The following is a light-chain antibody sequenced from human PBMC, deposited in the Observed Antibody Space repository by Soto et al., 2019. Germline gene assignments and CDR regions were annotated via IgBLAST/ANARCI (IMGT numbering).Light chain of an antibody. CDR1: QTIGGNS. CDR2: GAS. Sequence: ESGWTKYPGTLSLSPGERGTLSCWASQTIGGNSLAWYQQKPSQAPRLVIYGASNRATGIPDRFSGSGSGTDFTLTVSRLEPEDFAVYYCQQYYLAPDPSGHGTLLAI. CDR3: QQYYLAPDP. J-gene: IGKJ5*01. V-gene: IGKV3-20*01.